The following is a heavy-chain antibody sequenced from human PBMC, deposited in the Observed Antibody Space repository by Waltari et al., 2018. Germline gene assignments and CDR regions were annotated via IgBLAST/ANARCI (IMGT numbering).Heavy chain of an antibody. CDR2: ISYDGSNK. V-gene: IGHV3-30-3*01. J-gene: IGHJ3*02. CDR3: ARGRYHDAFDI. D-gene: IGHD3-16*02. Sequence: QVQLVESGGGVVQPGRSLRLSCAASGFTFSSYAMPWVRQAPGKGLEWVAVISYDGSNKYYADSVKGRFTISRDNSKNTLYLQMNSLRAEDTAVYYCARGRYHDAFDIWGQGTMVTVSS. CDR1: GFTFSSYA.